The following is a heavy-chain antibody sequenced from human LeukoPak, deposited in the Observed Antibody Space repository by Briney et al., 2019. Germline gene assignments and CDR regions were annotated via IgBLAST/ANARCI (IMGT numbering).Heavy chain of an antibody. V-gene: IGHV1-2*02. CDR1: GYTFTGYY. CDR2: INPNSGGT. Sequence: ASVKVSCKASGYTFTGYYIHWVRQAPGQGLEWMGWINPNSGGTKYAQKFQGRVTLTKDTSIDTAYMDLSSLGSDDTAVFYCVRKSATRRTSEFDYWGQGTPVTVSS. D-gene: IGHD2-15*01. CDR3: VRKSATRRTSEFDY. J-gene: IGHJ4*02.